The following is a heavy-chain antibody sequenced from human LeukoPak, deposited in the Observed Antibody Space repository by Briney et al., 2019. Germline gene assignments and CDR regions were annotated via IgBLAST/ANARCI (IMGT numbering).Heavy chain of an antibody. V-gene: IGHV3-53*01. CDR3: ATIYSSGWYTDY. Sequence: QLGGSLRLSCAASGFTVSSNYMSWVRQAPGKGLEWVSVIYSGGSTYYADSVKGRFTISRDNSKNTLYLQMNSLRAEDTAVYYCATIYSSGWYTDYWGQGTLVTVSS. CDR2: IYSGGST. CDR1: GFTVSSNY. J-gene: IGHJ4*02. D-gene: IGHD6-19*01.